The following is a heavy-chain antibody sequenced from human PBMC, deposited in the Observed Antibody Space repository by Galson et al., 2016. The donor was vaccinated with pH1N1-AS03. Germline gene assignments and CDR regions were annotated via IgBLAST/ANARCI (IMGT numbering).Heavy chain of an antibody. CDR3: VRRSPWATVGTYYFDY. J-gene: IGHJ4*02. CDR2: ISASGGDT. V-gene: IGHV3-23*01. CDR1: GFPFSTYG. D-gene: IGHD4-23*01. Sequence: SLRLSCAASGFPFSTYGMTWVRQSLDKGLEWVSSISASGGDTYYADSVKGRFTISRDNSRNTVSLQMNSLRDDDTAVYYCVRRSPWATVGTYYFDYWGQGTLVTVSS.